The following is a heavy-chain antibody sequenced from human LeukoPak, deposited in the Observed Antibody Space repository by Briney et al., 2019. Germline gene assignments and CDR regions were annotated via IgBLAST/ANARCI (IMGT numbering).Heavy chain of an antibody. J-gene: IGHJ4*02. D-gene: IGHD2-2*01. Sequence: ASVKVSCKASGYTFTSYGISWVRQAPGQGLEWMGWISAYNGNTNYAQKLQGRVTMTTDTSTSTAYIELRSLRSDDTAVYYCARDLGYCSSTSCYDFDYWGQGTLVTVSS. CDR1: GYTFTSYG. CDR2: ISAYNGNT. V-gene: IGHV1-18*01. CDR3: ARDLGYCSSTSCYDFDY.